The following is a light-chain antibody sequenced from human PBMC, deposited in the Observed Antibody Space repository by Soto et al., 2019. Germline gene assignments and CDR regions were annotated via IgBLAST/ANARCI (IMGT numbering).Light chain of an antibody. CDR3: QQRSSWPLT. CDR2: DAF. CDR1: QSVSSY. J-gene: IGKJ4*01. V-gene: IGKV3-11*01. Sequence: EIVLTQSPATLSLSPGERATLSCRASQSVSSYLVWYQQKPGQAPRLLILDAFNRATGIPARFSGSGSGTDFTLTISSLEPEDFAVYYCQQRSSWPLTFGGGTKVEIK.